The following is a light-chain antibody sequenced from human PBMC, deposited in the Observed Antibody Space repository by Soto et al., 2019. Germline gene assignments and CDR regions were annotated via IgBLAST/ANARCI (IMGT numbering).Light chain of an antibody. Sequence: EIVLTQSPGTLSLSPGDRVTLSCMASQSVSSNYLAWYQHKPGQAPRLLIYATSARATGTPDRFTGSGSGTDFTLTISRLEPEDFAMYYCQQYGDYNSPRYSFGQGTRLEI. CDR1: QSVSSNY. CDR3: QQYGDYNSPRYS. J-gene: IGKJ2*03. CDR2: ATS. V-gene: IGKV3-20*01.